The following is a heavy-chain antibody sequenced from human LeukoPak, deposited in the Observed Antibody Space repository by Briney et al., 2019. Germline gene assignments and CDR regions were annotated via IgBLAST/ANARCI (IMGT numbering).Heavy chain of an antibody. CDR3: ANVRVLRGVIIGVFDY. Sequence: GGSLRLSCAASGFVFNTYAMSWVRQAPGTGLEWVSDINGRGGDKYYAGSVKGRFTISRDNSKNMLYLQMSSLRAEDTVIYYCANVRVLRGVIIGVFDYWGQGTLVTVSS. J-gene: IGHJ4*02. D-gene: IGHD3-10*01. CDR2: INGRGGDK. CDR1: GFVFNTYA. V-gene: IGHV3-23*01.